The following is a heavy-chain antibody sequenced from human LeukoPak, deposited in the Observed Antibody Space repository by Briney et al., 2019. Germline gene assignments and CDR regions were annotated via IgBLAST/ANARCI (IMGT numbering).Heavy chain of an antibody. CDR1: GFTFSSYS. V-gene: IGHV3-21*01. D-gene: IGHD6-13*01. CDR3: ARDQGGSWYGGGFDY. J-gene: IGHJ4*02. CDR2: ISSSSSYI. Sequence: PGGSLRLSCAASGFTFSSYSMNRVRQAPGKGLEWVSSISSSSSYIYYADSVKGRFTISRDNARNSLYLQMNSLRAEDTAVYYCARDQGGSWYGGGFDYWGQGTLVTVSS.